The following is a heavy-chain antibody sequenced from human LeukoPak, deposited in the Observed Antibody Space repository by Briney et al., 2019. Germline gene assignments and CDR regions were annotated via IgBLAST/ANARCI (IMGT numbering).Heavy chain of an antibody. CDR2: ISDYNGHI. Sequence: ASVKVSCKASGYTFAGYGMSWVRQAPGQGLEWMGWISDYNGHIRYAQRVQDRLTMTIDASTTTAYMELRTLTYDDTAVYYCARDRYGTGSFDYWGQGTLVAVSS. J-gene: IGHJ4*02. CDR3: ARDRYGTGSFDY. V-gene: IGHV1-18*01. D-gene: IGHD3-10*01. CDR1: GYTFAGYG.